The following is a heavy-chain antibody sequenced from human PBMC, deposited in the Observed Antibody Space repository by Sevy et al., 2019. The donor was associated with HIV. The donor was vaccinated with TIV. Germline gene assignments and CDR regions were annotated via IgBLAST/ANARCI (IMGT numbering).Heavy chain of an antibody. V-gene: IGHV3-7*03. Sequence: GGSLRLSCAASGFTFSTYWMSWVRQAPGKGLEWVVNIKKDGSEKYYVDSVKGRFTISGDNAKSSLYLQMKSLRAEDTAVYYCARDCSSTSCLWGLDVWGQGTTVTVSS. CDR3: ARDCSSTSCLWGLDV. J-gene: IGHJ6*02. CDR1: GFTFSTYW. CDR2: IKKDGSEK. D-gene: IGHD2-2*01.